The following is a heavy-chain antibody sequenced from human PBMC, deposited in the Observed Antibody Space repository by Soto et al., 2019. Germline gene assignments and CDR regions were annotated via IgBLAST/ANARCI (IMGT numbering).Heavy chain of an antibody. CDR1: GGSISSYY. V-gene: IGHV4-59*01. Sequence: SETLSLTCTVSGGSISSYYWSWIRQPPGKGLEWIGYIYYSGSTNYNPSLKSRVTISVDTSKNQFSLKLSSVTAADTAVYYCARKVADYGMAVWGQGTTVTVPS. D-gene: IGHD6-19*01. CDR2: IYYSGST. CDR3: ARKVADYGMAV. J-gene: IGHJ6*02.